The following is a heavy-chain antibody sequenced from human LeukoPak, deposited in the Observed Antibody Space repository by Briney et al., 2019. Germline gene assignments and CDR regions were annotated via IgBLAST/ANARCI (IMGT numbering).Heavy chain of an antibody. CDR1: GFTFSSYG. V-gene: IGHV3-23*01. CDR2: ISGSGGST. CDR3: ASAIQLWYEVDY. Sequence: GGSLRLSCAASGFTFSSYGMHWVRQAPGKGLEWVSAISGSGGSTYYADSVKGRFTISRDNSKNTLYLQMNSLRAEDTAVYYCASAIQLWYEVDYWGQGTLVTVSS. J-gene: IGHJ4*02. D-gene: IGHD5-18*01.